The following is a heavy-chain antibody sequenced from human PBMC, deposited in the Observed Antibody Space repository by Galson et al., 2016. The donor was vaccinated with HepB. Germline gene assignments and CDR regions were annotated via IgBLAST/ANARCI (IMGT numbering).Heavy chain of an antibody. J-gene: IGHJ4*02. Sequence: TLSLTCSVSGGSVINDRYYWSWIRQPAGKGLEWIGRVYSSGSTSYNPPLKSRLSISVDTSKNQFSLRLNSVTAADTAMYYCATGSGGDKRRIERNFDHWGQGTLVTVSS. CDR3: ATGSGGDKRRIERNFDH. V-gene: IGHV4-61*02. D-gene: IGHD2-21*02. CDR2: VYSSGST. CDR1: GGSVINDRYY.